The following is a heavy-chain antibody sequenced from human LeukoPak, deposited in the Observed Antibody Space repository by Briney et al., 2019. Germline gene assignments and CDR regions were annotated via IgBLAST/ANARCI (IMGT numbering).Heavy chain of an antibody. CDR2: IYHSGST. CDR3: ASRITMIVVANHAFDI. D-gene: IGHD3-22*01. CDR1: GYSISSGYY. J-gene: IGHJ3*02. V-gene: IGHV4-38-2*02. Sequence: SETLSLTCTVSGYSISSGYYWGWIRQPPGNGLEWIGSIYHSGSTYYNPSLKSRVTISVDTSKNQFSLKLSSVTAADTAVYYCASRITMIVVANHAFDIWGQGIMVTVSS.